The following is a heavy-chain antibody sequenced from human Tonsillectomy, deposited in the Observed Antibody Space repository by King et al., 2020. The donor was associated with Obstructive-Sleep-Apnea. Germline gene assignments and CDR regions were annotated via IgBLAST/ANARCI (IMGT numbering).Heavy chain of an antibody. V-gene: IGHV3-43D*04. Sequence: VQLVESGGGVVQPGGSLRLSCAASGFTFNDYTMHWVRQTPGKGLEWVALISWDGAIIFYADSVKGRFTISRDNSKDSLYLQMNGLRAADSALYYCTKETSSGSSYDYGLDVWGQGTTVIVSS. CDR3: TKETSSGSSYDYGLDV. D-gene: IGHD3-10*01. CDR1: GFTFNDYT. CDR2: ISWDGAII. J-gene: IGHJ6*01.